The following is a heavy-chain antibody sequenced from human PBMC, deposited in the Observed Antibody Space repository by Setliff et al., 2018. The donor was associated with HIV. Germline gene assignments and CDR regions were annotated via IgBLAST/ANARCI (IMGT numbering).Heavy chain of an antibody. Sequence: ASVKVSCKASGYTFTSYGISWVRQAPGQGLEWMGWISGYNGNTKYAQRFQGRVTMTRNTSISTAYMQLSSLRSEDTAVYFCARAPRGVGSSSHFDYWGRGTLVTVSS. V-gene: IGHV1-18*01. J-gene: IGHJ4*02. CDR3: ARAPRGVGSSSHFDY. CDR1: GYTFTSYG. D-gene: IGHD2-2*01. CDR2: ISGYNGNT.